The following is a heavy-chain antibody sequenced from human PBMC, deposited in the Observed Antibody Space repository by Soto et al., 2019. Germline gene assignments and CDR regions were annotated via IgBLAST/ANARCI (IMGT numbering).Heavy chain of an antibody. D-gene: IGHD3-3*01. Sequence: ASVKVSCKSSGDMFTGTCLPWVRQAPWQGLEWLGWIDANRGATNHAQQFQGRVTMTRDTSITTAYMDLSRLTSDDTAVYYCARDFVSTIGDFDNWGQGTLVTVSS. CDR2: IDANRGAT. V-gene: IGHV1-2*02. CDR1: GDMFTGTC. J-gene: IGHJ4*02. CDR3: ARDFVSTIGDFDN.